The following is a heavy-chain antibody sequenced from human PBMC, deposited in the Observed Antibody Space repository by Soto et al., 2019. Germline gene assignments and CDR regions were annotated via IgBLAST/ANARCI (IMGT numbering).Heavy chain of an antibody. CDR1: GGTFSSYA. CDR2: IIPIFGTA. V-gene: IGHV1-69*01. CDR3: AREAFYFSENSGSYRPSYYFDY. D-gene: IGHD1-26*01. Sequence: QVQLVQSGAEVKKPGSSVKVSCKASGGTFSSYAISWVRQAPGQGLEWMGGIIPIFGTANYAQKFQGRVTITEDESTSTGYMELSSLRSEYTAVYYCAREAFYFSENSGSYRPSYYFDYWGQGTLVTVSS. J-gene: IGHJ4*02.